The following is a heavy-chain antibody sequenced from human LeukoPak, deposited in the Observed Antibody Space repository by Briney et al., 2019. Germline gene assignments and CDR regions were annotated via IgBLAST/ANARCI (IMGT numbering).Heavy chain of an antibody. Sequence: ASETLSLTCTVSGGSISSGGYYWSWIRQPPGKGLEWIGYIYHSGSTYYNPSLKSRVTISVDRSKNQFSLKLSSVTAADTAVYYCARVFGSIPDYWGQGTLVTVSS. CDR1: GGSISSGGYY. J-gene: IGHJ4*02. V-gene: IGHV4-30-2*01. D-gene: IGHD3-10*02. CDR2: IYHSGST. CDR3: ARVFGSIPDY.